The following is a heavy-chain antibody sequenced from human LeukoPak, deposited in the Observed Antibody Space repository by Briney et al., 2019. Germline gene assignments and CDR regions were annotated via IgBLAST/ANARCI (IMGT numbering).Heavy chain of an antibody. Sequence: ASVKLSCKASGYTFTSYGISWVRQAPGQGLEWMGWISAYNGNTNYAQKLQGRITMTTDTSTSTAYMDLRSLRSDDTAVYYCARWADYYDSSGYYYGWGDYWGQGTLVTVSS. CDR3: ARWADYYDSSGYYYGWGDY. V-gene: IGHV1-18*01. CDR1: GYTFTSYG. J-gene: IGHJ4*02. D-gene: IGHD3-22*01. CDR2: ISAYNGNT.